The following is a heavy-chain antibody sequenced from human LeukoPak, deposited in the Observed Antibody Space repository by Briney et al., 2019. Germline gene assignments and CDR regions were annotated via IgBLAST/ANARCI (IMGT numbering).Heavy chain of an antibody. J-gene: IGHJ4*02. Sequence: SETPSLTCTVSGVSITSRISYWGWVRHPPGRGLEWNGPFYSTGCTNYHPSLRTRLTITVKTSKNQLPLRLSPVTPAHPPFFNCAREARDYYYRSGFAPDYWGQRTLVTVST. D-gene: IGHD3-22*01. CDR3: AREARDYYYRSGFAPDY. CDR2: FYSTGCT. CDR1: GVSITSRISY. V-gene: IGHV4-39*06.